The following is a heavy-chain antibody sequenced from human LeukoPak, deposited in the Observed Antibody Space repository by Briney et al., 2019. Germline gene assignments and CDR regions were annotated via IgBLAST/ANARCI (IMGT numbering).Heavy chain of an antibody. CDR3: ARESALTGTTLDY. D-gene: IGHD1-7*01. CDR1: GSTFSSYW. V-gene: IGHV3-7*05. Sequence: GGSLRLSCAASGSTFSSYWMSWVRQAPGKGLEWVANIKQDGSEKYYVDSVKGRFTISRDNAKNSLYLQMNSLRAEDTAVYYCARESALTGTTLDYWGQGTLVTVSS. J-gene: IGHJ4*02. CDR2: IKQDGSEK.